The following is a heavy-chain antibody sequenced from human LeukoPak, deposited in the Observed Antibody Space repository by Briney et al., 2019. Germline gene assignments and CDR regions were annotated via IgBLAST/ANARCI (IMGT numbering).Heavy chain of an antibody. D-gene: IGHD3-22*01. Sequence: GASVKVSCKASGGTFSSYAISWVRQAPGQGLEWMGGIIPIFGTANYAQKFQGRVTITADESTSTAYMELSSLRSEDTAVYYCARGIDYYDSSGYVSWGQGTLVTVSS. J-gene: IGHJ4*02. CDR1: GGTFSSYA. CDR2: IIPIFGTA. V-gene: IGHV1-69*01. CDR3: ARGIDYYDSSGYVS.